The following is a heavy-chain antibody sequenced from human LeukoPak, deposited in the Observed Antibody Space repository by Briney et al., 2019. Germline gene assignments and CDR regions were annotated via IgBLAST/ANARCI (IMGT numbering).Heavy chain of an antibody. J-gene: IGHJ4*02. Sequence: SETLSLTCTVSGGSINSYYWSWIRQPAGKGLEWIGRIYPTGTTYYNPSLNSRVTMSVDTSKNQFSLKLTSVTAADTAVYYCARVRSSWYGLDYWGQGTLVTVSS. V-gene: IGHV4-4*07. D-gene: IGHD6-13*01. CDR2: IYPTGTT. CDR3: ARVRSSWYGLDY. CDR1: GGSINSYY.